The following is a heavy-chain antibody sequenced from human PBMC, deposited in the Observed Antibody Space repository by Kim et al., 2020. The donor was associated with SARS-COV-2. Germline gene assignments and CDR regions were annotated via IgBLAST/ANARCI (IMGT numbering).Heavy chain of an antibody. D-gene: IGHD3-22*01. CDR3: TRNTYYYDSSGYGEGY. Sequence: GGSLRLSCAASGFTFSNAWMSWVRQAPGKGLEWVGRIKSKTDGGTTDYAAPVKGRFTISRDDSKNTLYLQMNSLKTEDTAVYYCTRNTYYYDSSGYGEGYWGQGTLVTVSS. V-gene: IGHV3-15*01. CDR1: GFTFSNAW. CDR2: IKSKTDGGTT. J-gene: IGHJ4*02.